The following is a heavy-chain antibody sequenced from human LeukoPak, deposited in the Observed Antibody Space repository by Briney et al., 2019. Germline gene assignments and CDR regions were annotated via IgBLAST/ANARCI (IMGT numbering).Heavy chain of an antibody. V-gene: IGHV3-11*06. J-gene: IGHJ4*02. CDR1: GFTFSDYY. CDR2: ISSSSSYT. D-gene: IGHD5-12*01. Sequence: GGSLRLSCAASGFTFSDYYMNWIRQAPGKGLEWVSFISSSSSYTKYADSVKGRFTISRDNAKNSLHLQMNSLRAEDTAVYYCAGDYPTTKGPWGQGTLVTVSS. CDR3: AGDYPTTKGP.